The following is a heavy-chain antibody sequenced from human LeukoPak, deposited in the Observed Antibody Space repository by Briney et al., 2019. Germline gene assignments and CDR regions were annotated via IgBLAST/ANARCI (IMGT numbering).Heavy chain of an antibody. CDR3: GRDGHFYGMVV. Sequence: GGSLRLPCAASGFTLRSYWMHWVRQAPGKGLVWVSCINRDGSSTNSAHSVKGRFTISRDTAKNTLYLQMNSLSPEDTAVYYCGRDGHFYGMVVWGEGDPVTVSS. CDR2: INRDGSST. CDR1: GFTLRSYW. J-gene: IGHJ6*04. V-gene: IGHV3-74*01.